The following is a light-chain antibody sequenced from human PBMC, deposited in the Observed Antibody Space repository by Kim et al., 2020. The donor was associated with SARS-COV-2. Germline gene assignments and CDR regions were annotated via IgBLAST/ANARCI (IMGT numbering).Light chain of an antibody. CDR2: DAS. CDR3: KQYNSYT. V-gene: IGKV1-5*01. Sequence: LSASVEDRVTITCRARQSIKSWLAWYQQKPEKAPNLLIYDASTLESGVPSRFSGSGSGTEFTLTISSLQPDDFATYYCKQYNSYTFGQGTKLEI. J-gene: IGKJ2*01. CDR1: QSIKSW.